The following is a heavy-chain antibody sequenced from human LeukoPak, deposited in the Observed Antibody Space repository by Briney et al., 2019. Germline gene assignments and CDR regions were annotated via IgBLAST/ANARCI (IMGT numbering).Heavy chain of an antibody. J-gene: IGHJ5*02. D-gene: IGHD6-19*01. CDR1: GGSVSSGSYY. CDR2: IYYSGST. V-gene: IGHV4-61*01. CDR3: ARGRVEWLVLFPHGRNWFDP. Sequence: PSETLSLTCTVSGGSVSSGSYYWSWIRQPPGRGLEWIGYIYYSGSTNYNPSLKSRVTISVDTSKNQFSLKLSSVTAADTAVYYCARGRVEWLVLFPHGRNWFDPWGQGTLVTVSS.